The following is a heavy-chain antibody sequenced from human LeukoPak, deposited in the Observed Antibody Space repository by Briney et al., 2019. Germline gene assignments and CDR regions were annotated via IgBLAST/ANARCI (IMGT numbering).Heavy chain of an antibody. Sequence: SETLSLTCVVYGGSFSAYYWSWIRQPPGKGLGGIGEINNSGSTNYNPSLKSRVTISVDTSKNQFSLKLSSVTAADTAVYYCAKSRGYNYGSWDQYFDYWGQGTLVTVSS. CDR2: INNSGST. D-gene: IGHD5-18*01. V-gene: IGHV4-34*01. J-gene: IGHJ4*02. CDR1: GGSFSAYY. CDR3: AKSRGYNYGSWDQYFDY.